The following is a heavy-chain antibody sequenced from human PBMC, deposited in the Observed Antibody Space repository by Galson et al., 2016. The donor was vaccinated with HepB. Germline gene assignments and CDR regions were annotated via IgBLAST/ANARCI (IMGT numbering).Heavy chain of an antibody. CDR2: LSYDGSNK. CDR1: GFTFSHYG. Sequence: SLRLSCAASGFTFSHYGMHWVRQAPGKGLEWVALLSYDGSNKYYADSVKGRFTISRDNSKNTLYLQMDTLRVEDTAIYYCAKDKSPRKYYCDYWGQGTLVTVSS. J-gene: IGHJ4*02. V-gene: IGHV3-30*18. CDR3: AKDKSPRKYYCDY.